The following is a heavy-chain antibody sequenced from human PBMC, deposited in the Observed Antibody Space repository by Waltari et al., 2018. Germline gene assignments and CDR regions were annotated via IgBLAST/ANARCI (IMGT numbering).Heavy chain of an antibody. Sequence: EVQLVESGGGLVQPGGSLRLSCPASGFTFSNYWMIWVRQAPGKGLEWMANIKQDGSAKYYADSVKGRFTISRDNAENSLYLQMNSLRVEDTAVYYCATSLDAAANDWGQGTLVTVSS. J-gene: IGHJ4*02. CDR2: IKQDGSAK. CDR1: GFTFSNYW. D-gene: IGHD5-18*01. V-gene: IGHV3-7*01. CDR3: ATSLDAAAND.